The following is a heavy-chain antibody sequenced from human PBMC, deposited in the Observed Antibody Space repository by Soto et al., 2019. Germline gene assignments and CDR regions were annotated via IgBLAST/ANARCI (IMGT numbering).Heavy chain of an antibody. J-gene: IGHJ4*02. D-gene: IGHD6-6*01. CDR1: GFTFSSYA. CDR2: ISIRGGDE. V-gene: IGHV3-30*03. Sequence: QVQLVESGGGVVQPGTSLRLSCAASGFTFSSYAMHWARQAPGKGLEWVTVISIRGGDEYYAESVRGRFTISRADSKNTLYLQMHSLRVEDTAVYYCARGTIVARQHLDYWGQGTLVTVSS. CDR3: ARGTIVARQHLDY.